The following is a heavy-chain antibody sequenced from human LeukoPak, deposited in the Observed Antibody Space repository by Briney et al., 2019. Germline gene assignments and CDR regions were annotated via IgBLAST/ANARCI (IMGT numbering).Heavy chain of an antibody. CDR3: AHSANYYDSFYFDY. J-gene: IGHJ4*02. Sequence: SGPALVKPTQTLTLTCTFSGFSLSTSGMSVSWIRQPPGKALEWLARIDWDDDKRYSPSLKSRLTITKDTSKNQVVLTMTNVDPVDTATYYCAHSANYYDSFYFDYWGQGTLVTVSS. CDR1: GFSLSTSGMS. V-gene: IGHV2-5*08. D-gene: IGHD3-22*01. CDR2: IDWDDDK.